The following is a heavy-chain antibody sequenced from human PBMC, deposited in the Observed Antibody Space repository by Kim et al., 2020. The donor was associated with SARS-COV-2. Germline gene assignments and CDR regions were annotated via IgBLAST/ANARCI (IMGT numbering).Heavy chain of an antibody. CDR3: AKDKGAGTFYYYYGMDV. V-gene: IGHV3-9*01. CDR2: ISWNGGSR. CDR1: GFSFDDYA. D-gene: IGHD6-19*01. J-gene: IGHJ6*02. Sequence: GGSLRLSCAASGFSFDDYAMHWVRQAPGKGLKWVSGISWNGGSRGYADSVKGRFTISRDNAKNYLYLQMNSLRAEDTALYYCAKDKGAGTFYYYYGMDVWGQGTTVTVSS.